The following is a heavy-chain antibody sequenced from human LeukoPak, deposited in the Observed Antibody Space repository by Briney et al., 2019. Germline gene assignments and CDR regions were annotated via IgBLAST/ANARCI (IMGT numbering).Heavy chain of an antibody. Sequence: RSXXXSXAASGFTFDDYXMHWVRQAPGXXXXXXSSXSWNSGLVAYADSVRGRFTISRDNAKNSLYLQMNSLRAEDTAVYYCAREFDDYGDEGDYFDYWGQGTLVTVSS. J-gene: IGHJ4*02. V-gene: IGHV3-9*01. CDR1: GFTFDDYX. D-gene: IGHD4-17*01. CDR3: AREFDDYGDEGDYFDY. CDR2: XSWNSGLV.